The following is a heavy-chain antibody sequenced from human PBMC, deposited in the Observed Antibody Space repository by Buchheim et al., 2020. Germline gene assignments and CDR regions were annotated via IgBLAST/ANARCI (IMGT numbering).Heavy chain of an antibody. D-gene: IGHD3-3*01. V-gene: IGHV4-34*01. CDR1: GGSFSGYY. Sequence: QVQLQQWGAGLLKPSETLSLTCAVYGGSFSGYYWSWIRQPPGKGLEWIGEINHSGSTNYNPSLKSRVTISVDTSKNQFSLKLSSVTAADTAVYYCARCGLITIFGVVTRYNWFDPWGQGTL. J-gene: IGHJ5*02. CDR2: INHSGST. CDR3: ARCGLITIFGVVTRYNWFDP.